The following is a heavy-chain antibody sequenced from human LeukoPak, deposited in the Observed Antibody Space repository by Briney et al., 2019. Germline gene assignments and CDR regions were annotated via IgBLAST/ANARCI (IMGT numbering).Heavy chain of an antibody. CDR3: ARVRIAAAAPYYFDY. V-gene: IGHV3-30*04. CDR1: GFTFSSYA. CDR2: ISYDGSNK. J-gene: IGHJ4*02. D-gene: IGHD6-13*01. Sequence: GGSLRLSCAASGFTFSSYAMHWVRQAPGKGLEWVAVISYDGSNKYYADSVKGRLTISRDNSKNTLYLQMNSLRAEDTAVYYCARVRIAAAAPYYFDYWGQGTLVTVSS.